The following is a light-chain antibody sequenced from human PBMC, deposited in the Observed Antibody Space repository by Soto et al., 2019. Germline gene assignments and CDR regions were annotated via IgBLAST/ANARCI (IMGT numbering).Light chain of an antibody. V-gene: IGKV3-15*01. CDR1: QSVSSN. Sequence: EIVMTQSPATLSVSPGERATLSCRASQSVSSNLAWYQQKPGQAPSLLIYGASTRATGIPARFSGSGSGTEFTLTISSLQSEDFAGYYCQQYNNWPHVFPFGPGTKVDIK. CDR3: QQYNNWPHVFP. J-gene: IGKJ3*01. CDR2: GAS.